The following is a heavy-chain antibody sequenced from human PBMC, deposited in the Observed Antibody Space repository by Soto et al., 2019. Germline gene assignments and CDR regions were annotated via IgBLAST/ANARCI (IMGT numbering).Heavy chain of an antibody. CDR2: MNPNSGNT. CDR1: GYTFTSYD. J-gene: IGHJ3*02. CDR3: ARELGYCSGGSCYGGAFDI. D-gene: IGHD2-15*01. V-gene: IGHV1-8*01. Sequence: ASVKVSCKASGYTFTSYDINWVRQATGQGLEWMGWMNPNSGNTGYAQKFQGRVTMTRNTSISTAYMELSSLRSEDTAVYYCARELGYCSGGSCYGGAFDIRGQGTMVTVSS.